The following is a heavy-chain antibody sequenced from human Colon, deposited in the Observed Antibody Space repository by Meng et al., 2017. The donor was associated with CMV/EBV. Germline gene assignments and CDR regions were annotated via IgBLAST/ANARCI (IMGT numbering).Heavy chain of an antibody. D-gene: IGHD3-22*01. CDR3: ATVSSGYYLYFQH. CDR2: INPNSGGT. Sequence: QVQLGQYGAEVKKPGASVKVSCKASGYTFTGYYMHWVRQAPGQGLEWMGWINPNSGGTNYAQKFQGRVTMTRDTSISTAYMELSRLRSDDTAVYYCATVSSGYYLYFQHWGQGTLVTVSS. CDR1: GYTFTGYY. V-gene: IGHV1-2*02. J-gene: IGHJ1*01.